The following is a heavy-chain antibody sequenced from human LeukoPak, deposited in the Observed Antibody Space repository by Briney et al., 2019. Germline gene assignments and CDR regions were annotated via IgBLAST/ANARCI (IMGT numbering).Heavy chain of an antibody. D-gene: IGHD3-16*01. CDR3: ARDKGEPFNWFDP. V-gene: IGHV3-20*01. J-gene: IGHJ5*02. CDR2: INWNGGST. CDR1: GFTFDDYG. Sequence: PVGSLRLSCAASGFTFDDYGMSWVREAPGKGLEWVSGINWNGGSTGYAAPVKGRFTISRDNAKNSLYLQMNSLRAEDTAVYHCARDKGEPFNWFDPWGQGTLVTVSS.